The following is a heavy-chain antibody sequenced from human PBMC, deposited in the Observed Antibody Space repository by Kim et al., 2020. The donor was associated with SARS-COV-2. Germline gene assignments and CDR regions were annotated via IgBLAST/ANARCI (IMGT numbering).Heavy chain of an antibody. D-gene: IGHD3-10*01. CDR1: GFTFSSYA. CDR3: AKRPGYYGSGANWFDP. CDR2: ISGSGGST. Sequence: GGSLRLSCAASGFTFSSYAMSWVRQAPGKGLEWVSAISGSGGSTYYADSVKGRFTISRDNSKNTLYLQMNSLRAEDTAVYYCAKRPGYYGSGANWFDPWGQGTLVTVSS. J-gene: IGHJ5*02. V-gene: IGHV3-23*01.